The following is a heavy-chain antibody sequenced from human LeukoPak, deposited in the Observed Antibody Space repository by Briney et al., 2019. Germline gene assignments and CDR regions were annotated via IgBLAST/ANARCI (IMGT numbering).Heavy chain of an antibody. CDR2: IYYSGST. CDR1: GGSISSGDYY. Sequence: SETLSLTCTVSGGSISSGDYYWSWIRQPPGKGLEWIGYIYYSGSTYYNPSLKSRVTISVDTSKNQFSLKLSSVTAADTAVYYCARFTILGWFDPWGQGTLVTVSP. CDR3: ARFTILGWFDP. V-gene: IGHV4-30-4*01. D-gene: IGHD3-3*01. J-gene: IGHJ5*02.